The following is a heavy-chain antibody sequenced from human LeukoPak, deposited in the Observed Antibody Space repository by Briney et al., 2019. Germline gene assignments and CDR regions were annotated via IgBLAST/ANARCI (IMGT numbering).Heavy chain of an antibody. CDR2: IVGSGGDI. D-gene: IGHD3-9*01. CDR1: GFTFSSFA. J-gene: IGHJ4*02. V-gene: IGHV3-23*01. Sequence: GGSLRLSCAASGFTFSSFAMSWVRRAPGKGLEWVSGIVGSGGDIYHADSVKGRFTISRDNSKNTLYLQMNSLRAEDTAVYYCAKDLKAGDGIWLNDCWGQGTLVTVSP. CDR3: AKDLKAGDGIWLNDC.